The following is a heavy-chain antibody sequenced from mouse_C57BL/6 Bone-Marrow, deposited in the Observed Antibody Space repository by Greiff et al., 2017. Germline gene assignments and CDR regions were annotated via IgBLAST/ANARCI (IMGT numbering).Heavy chain of an antibody. Sequence: VKLQQPGAELVMPGASVKLSCKASGYTFTSYWMHWVKQRPGKGLEWIGEIDPSDSYTNYNQKFKGKSTLTVDKSSSTAYMQLSSLTSEDSAVYYCAREDYYGSSYRDYWGQGTTLTVSS. CDR2: IDPSDSYT. CDR3: AREDYYGSSYRDY. V-gene: IGHV1-69*01. CDR1: GYTFTSYW. D-gene: IGHD1-1*01. J-gene: IGHJ2*01.